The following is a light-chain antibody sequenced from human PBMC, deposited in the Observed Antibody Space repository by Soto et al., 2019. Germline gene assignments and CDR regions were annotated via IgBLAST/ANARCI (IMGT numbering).Light chain of an antibody. CDR3: SSYTTSNTPLYV. CDR1: SSDTAGYNY. CDR2: EVS. V-gene: IGLV2-14*01. Sequence: QSALTQPACVSGSPGQSITISCTGTSSDTAGYNYVSWYQQHPGKAPKLMIYEVSNRPSGVSNRFSGSQSGNTASLTISGLQAEDEANYYCSSYTTSNTPLYVFGTGTKVTVL. J-gene: IGLJ1*01.